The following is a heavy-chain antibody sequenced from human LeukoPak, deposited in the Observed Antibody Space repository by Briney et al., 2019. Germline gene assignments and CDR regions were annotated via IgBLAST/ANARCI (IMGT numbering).Heavy chain of an antibody. CDR3: ARDLSYYYASDY. D-gene: IGHD3-10*01. Sequence: GGSLRLSCAASGFTFSSYSMNWVRQAPGKGLEWVSSISSSSSYIYYADSVKGRFTISRDNAKNSLYLQMNSLRAEDTAVYYCARDLSYYYASDYWGQGTLVTVSS. CDR2: ISSSSSYI. J-gene: IGHJ4*02. CDR1: GFTFSSYS. V-gene: IGHV3-21*01.